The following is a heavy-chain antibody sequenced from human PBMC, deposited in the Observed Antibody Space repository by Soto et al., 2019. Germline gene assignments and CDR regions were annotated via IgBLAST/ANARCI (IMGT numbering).Heavy chain of an antibody. CDR1: GYTFTCYG. CDR3: ARDAYYDSSGYYGY. CDR2: ISAYNGNT. V-gene: IGHV1-18*04. J-gene: IGHJ4*02. D-gene: IGHD3-22*01. Sequence: SALYVGCKASGYTFTCYGISWLRLGLGQGLEWMGWISAYNGNTNYAQKLQGRVTMTTDTSTSTAYMELRSLRSDDTDVYYCARDAYYDSSGYYGYWRQGTLVTLSS.